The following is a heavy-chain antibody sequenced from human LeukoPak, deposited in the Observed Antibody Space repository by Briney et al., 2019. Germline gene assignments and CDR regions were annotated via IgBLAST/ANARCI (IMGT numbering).Heavy chain of an antibody. V-gene: IGHV4-59*08. J-gene: IGHJ6*02. CDR3: ARHGVHSYYYYGLDV. D-gene: IGHD3-10*01. Sequence: SETLSHTCTVSGVSISAYYWSWIRQPPGKGLEWIGYIYDSGTTNYNPSLKSRATISVDTSKTQFSLKVSSVTAADTAVYYCARHGVHSYYYYGLDVWGQGTTVTVSS. CDR1: GVSISAYY. CDR2: IYDSGTT.